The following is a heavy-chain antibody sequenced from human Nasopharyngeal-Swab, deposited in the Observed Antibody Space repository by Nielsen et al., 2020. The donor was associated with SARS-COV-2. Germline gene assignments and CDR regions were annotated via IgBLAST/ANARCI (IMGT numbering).Heavy chain of an antibody. D-gene: IGHD2-21*01. CDR2: ISSNGGST. CDR1: GCTFSSYA. V-gene: IGHV3-64D*06. Sequence: GGSLRLSCSASGCTFSSYAVFWVWQAPGKGLEYVSAISSNGGSTYYADSVTGRFTIPRDNSKNTLYLQMSSLRAEDTAVYYCVKEQPRGDCFDSWGQGTLVTVSS. CDR3: VKEQPRGDCFDS. J-gene: IGHJ5*01.